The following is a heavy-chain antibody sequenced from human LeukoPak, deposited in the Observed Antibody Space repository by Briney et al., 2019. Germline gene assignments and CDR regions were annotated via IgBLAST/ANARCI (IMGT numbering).Heavy chain of an antibody. CDR3: ARDLGYYYDSSGYYDYYGMDV. Sequence: TGGSLRLSCAASGFTFSSYSMNWVRQAPGKGLEWVSSISSSSSYIYYADSVKGRFTISRDNAKNSLYLQMNSLRAEDTAVYYCARDLGYYYDSSGYYDYYGMDVWGQGTTVTVSS. V-gene: IGHV3-21*01. CDR1: GFTFSSYS. D-gene: IGHD3-22*01. J-gene: IGHJ6*02. CDR2: ISSSSSYI.